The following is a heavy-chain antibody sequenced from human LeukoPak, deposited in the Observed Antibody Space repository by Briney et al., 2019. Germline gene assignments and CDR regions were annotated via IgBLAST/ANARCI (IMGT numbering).Heavy chain of an antibody. V-gene: IGHV3-21*01. CDR1: GYTFSSYS. Sequence: GGSLRLSCAASGYTFSSYSMNWVRQAPGKGLEWVSSISSSSSYIYYADSVKGRFTISRDNAKNSLYLQMNSLRAEDTAVYYCARDREGLLWFGGQGTLVTVSS. CDR3: ARDREGLLWF. D-gene: IGHD3-10*01. J-gene: IGHJ4*02. CDR2: ISSSSSYI.